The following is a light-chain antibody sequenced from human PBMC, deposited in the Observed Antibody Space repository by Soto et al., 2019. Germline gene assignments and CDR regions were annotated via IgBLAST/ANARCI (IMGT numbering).Light chain of an antibody. Sequence: SALTQPRLVSGSNGQSVTISCTGTSSDVGGYNYVSWYQQHPGKAPKLMMYDVSKRPSGVPDRFSGSKSGNTASLTISGLQAEDEADYYCCSYAGSYTYVFGPGTKVTVI. CDR2: DVS. CDR3: CSYAGSYTYV. V-gene: IGLV2-11*01. J-gene: IGLJ1*01. CDR1: SSDVGGYNY.